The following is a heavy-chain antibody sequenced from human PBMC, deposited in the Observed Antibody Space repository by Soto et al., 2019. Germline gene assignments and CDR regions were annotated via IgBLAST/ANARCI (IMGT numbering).Heavy chain of an antibody. CDR2: MNPNSGNT. D-gene: IGHD6-6*01. CDR3: ARGRAARPDFHFDY. V-gene: IGHV1-8*01. CDR1: GYTFASYD. Sequence: GASVKVSCTASGYTFASYDINWVRQATGQGLEWMGWMNPNSGNTGYAQKFRGRVTMTRNTSISTAYMELSSLRSEDTAVYYCARGRAARPDFHFDYWGQGTLVTVSS. J-gene: IGHJ4*02.